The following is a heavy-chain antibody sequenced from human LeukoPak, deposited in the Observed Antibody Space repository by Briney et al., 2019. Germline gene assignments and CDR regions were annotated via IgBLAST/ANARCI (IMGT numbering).Heavy chain of an antibody. Sequence: SETLSLTCTVSGGSISSYYWSWIRQSPGKGLEWIGYIYYSGSTNYNPSLKSRVTISVDTSKNQFSLKLSSVTAADTAVYYCARHWDWAAAGSFYWYFDLWGRGTLVTVSS. CDR2: IYYSGST. V-gene: IGHV4-59*08. D-gene: IGHD6-13*01. CDR3: ARHWDWAAAGSFYWYFDL. CDR1: GGSISSYY. J-gene: IGHJ2*01.